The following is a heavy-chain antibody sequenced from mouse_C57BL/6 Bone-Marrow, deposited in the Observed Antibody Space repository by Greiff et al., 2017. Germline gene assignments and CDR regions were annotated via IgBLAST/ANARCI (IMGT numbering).Heavy chain of an antibody. Sequence: QVQLKQSGAELARPGASVKLSCKASGYTFTSYGISWVKQRTGQGLEWIGEIYPRSGNTYYNEKFKGKATLTADKSSSTAYMELRSLTSEDSAVYFCARGWYGSRRAWFAYWGQGTLVTVSA. D-gene: IGHD1-1*01. V-gene: IGHV1-81*01. CDR2: IYPRSGNT. CDR1: GYTFTSYG. CDR3: ARGWYGSRRAWFAY. J-gene: IGHJ3*01.